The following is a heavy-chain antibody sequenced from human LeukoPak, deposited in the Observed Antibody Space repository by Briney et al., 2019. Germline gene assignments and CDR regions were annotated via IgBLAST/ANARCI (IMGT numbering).Heavy chain of an antibody. V-gene: IGHV3-53*01. J-gene: IGHJ3*02. CDR3: ARAPYYYDSSGYFDAFDI. CDR2: IYAGGST. D-gene: IGHD3-22*01. Sequence: PGGSLRLSCAASGFTVSSNYMSWVRQPPGKGLEWVSVIYAGGSTYYGDSVKGRFTISRDNSKNTLYLQMNSLRAEDTAVYYCARAPYYYDSSGYFDAFDIWGQETMVTVSS. CDR1: GFTVSSNY.